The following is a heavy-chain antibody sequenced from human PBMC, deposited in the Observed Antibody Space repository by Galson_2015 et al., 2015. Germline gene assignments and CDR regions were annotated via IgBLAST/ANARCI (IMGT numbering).Heavy chain of an antibody. CDR3: SHSAYSYESGGYPTPYVGY. CDR2: IYWNDNE. CDR1: GFSLSTSGVG. J-gene: IGHJ4*02. Sequence: PALVNPTQPLSLPCTFSGFSLSTSGVGVGWIRQPPGQALEWLALIYWNDNERYSPSLQRRLTITTDPSKHQAVITMTNMDPVDTATYYCSHSAYSYESGGYPTPYVGYWCLGTLVTVSS. V-gene: IGHV2-5*01. D-gene: IGHD3-22*01.